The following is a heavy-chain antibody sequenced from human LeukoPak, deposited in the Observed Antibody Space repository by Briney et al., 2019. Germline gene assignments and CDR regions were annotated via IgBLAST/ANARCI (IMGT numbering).Heavy chain of an antibody. CDR2: IYTGGST. J-gene: IGHJ5*02. V-gene: IGHV4-4*07. CDR1: GGSFSSHY. Sequence: PSETLSLTCAVYGGSFSSHYWSWIRQPAGKVLEWIGRIYTGGSTNYNRSLKGGVTISVDTSKNPSSLKLSSVTAADTAVYYCAREGTWGQGTLVTVSS. CDR3: AREGT.